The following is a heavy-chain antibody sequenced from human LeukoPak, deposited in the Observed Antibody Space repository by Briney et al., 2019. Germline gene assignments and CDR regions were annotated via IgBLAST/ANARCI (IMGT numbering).Heavy chain of an antibody. Sequence: SETLSLTCTVSGGSISSYYRSWIRQPPGKGLDWIGYIHHSGSTNYNPSLKSRVTISVDTSKNQFSLRLSSVTAADTAVYYCATEASGGYFDPWGQGTLVTVSS. J-gene: IGHJ5*02. D-gene: IGHD3-22*01. CDR3: ATEASGGYFDP. V-gene: IGHV4-59*12. CDR2: IHHSGST. CDR1: GGSISSYY.